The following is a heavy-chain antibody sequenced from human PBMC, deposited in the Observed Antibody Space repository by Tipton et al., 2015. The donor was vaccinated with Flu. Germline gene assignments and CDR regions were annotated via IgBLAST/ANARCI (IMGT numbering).Heavy chain of an antibody. CDR2: ISSSSNYI. D-gene: IGHD3-3*01. Sequence: SLRLSCVASGFTLISHSMSWVRQAPGKGLEWVSSISSSSNYIYYADSVKGRFTVSRDNAKNSLYLQMNGLRAEDTALYYCAKAPIDYDFWSGSYFFEHWGQGTLVTVSS. J-gene: IGHJ4*02. CDR1: GFTLISHS. CDR3: AKAPIDYDFWSGSYFFEH. V-gene: IGHV3-21*04.